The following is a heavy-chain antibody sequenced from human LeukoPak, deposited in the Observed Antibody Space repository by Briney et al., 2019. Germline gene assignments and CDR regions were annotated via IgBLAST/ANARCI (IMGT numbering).Heavy chain of an antibody. J-gene: IGHJ5*02. CDR1: GGSFSGYY. V-gene: IGHV4-34*01. D-gene: IGHD2-15*01. CDR2: INHSGST. CDR3: ARGSRVVVVAATKLGLDNWFDP. Sequence: GGSFSGYYXSWIRQPPGKGLXWIGEINHSGSTNYNPSLKSRVTISVDTSKNQFSLKLSSVTAADTAVYYCARGSRVVVVAATKLGLDNWFDPWGQGTLVTVSS.